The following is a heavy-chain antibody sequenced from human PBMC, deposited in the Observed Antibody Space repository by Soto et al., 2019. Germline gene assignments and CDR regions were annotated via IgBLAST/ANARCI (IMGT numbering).Heavy chain of an antibody. J-gene: IGHJ6*02. CDR3: ARVPEVYYYVMDV. CDR2: ISYDGSNK. CDR1: RLTFRSYG. V-gene: IGHV3-30*03. Sequence: GGSMRLSCAASRLTFRSYGMDRVRQTPGKGLEWVAVISYDGSNKYYADSVKGRFTISRDNSKSTLYLQMNSLRAEDTAVYYSARVPEVYYYVMDVCGQGTTVTVSS.